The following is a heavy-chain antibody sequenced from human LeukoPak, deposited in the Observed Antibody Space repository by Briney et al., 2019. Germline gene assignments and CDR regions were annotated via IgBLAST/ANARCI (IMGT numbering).Heavy chain of an antibody. J-gene: IGHJ6*03. CDR2: IYSSGIT. Sequence: SETLSLTCTVSGGSISSYYWSWIRQPAGEGLEFIGRIYSSGITNYNPSLESRVTMSVDTSKNQFSLKLRSVTAADTAIYYCARASYHFYYYYMVVWGKGTTVTVSS. CDR1: GGSISSYY. CDR3: ARASYHFYYYYMVV. V-gene: IGHV4-4*07. D-gene: IGHD1-26*01.